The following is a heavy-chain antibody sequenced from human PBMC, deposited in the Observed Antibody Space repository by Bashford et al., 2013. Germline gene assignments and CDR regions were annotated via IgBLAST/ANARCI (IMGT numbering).Heavy chain of an antibody. Sequence: SETLSLTCTVSGGSISSGVYYWSWIRQHPGKGLEWIGYIYYSGSTYYNPSLKSRVTISVDTSKNQFSLKLSSVTAADTAVYYCARTPITYYYYGMDVWGQGTTVTVSS. V-gene: IGHV4-31*03. CDR1: GGSISSGVYY. J-gene: IGHJ6*02. CDR3: ARTPITYYYYGMDV. CDR2: IYYSGST.